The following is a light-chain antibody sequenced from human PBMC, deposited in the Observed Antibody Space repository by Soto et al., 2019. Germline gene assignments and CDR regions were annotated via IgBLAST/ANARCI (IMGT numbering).Light chain of an antibody. CDR1: QSFRGL. V-gene: IGKV3-20*01. CDR2: DAY. Sequence: EVVLTQSPVTLSVSPGERATLSCRASQSFRGLLAWYQQKPGQAPRLLIYDAYNRATGIPPRFSGSVSGTDFTLTISRLETEDFAVYFCHQYGSSPDTFGPGTKVDIK. J-gene: IGKJ3*01. CDR3: HQYGSSPDT.